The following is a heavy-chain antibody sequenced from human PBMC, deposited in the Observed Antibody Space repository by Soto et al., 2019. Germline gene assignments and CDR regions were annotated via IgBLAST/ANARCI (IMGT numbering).Heavy chain of an antibody. D-gene: IGHD5-12*01. CDR1: GYTFTSYD. V-gene: IGHV1-8*01. CDR2: KNPNSANT. CDR3: ASDASTKAFEY. J-gene: IGHJ4*02. Sequence: QVQLVQSGAQVKKPGASVKDSCKASGYTFTSYDINWERQATGQELERMGWKNPNSANTVHPQKFQGRVTMTRNTSISTAYMELSSLRSEDTAVYYWASDASTKAFEYWGQGTLVTVSS.